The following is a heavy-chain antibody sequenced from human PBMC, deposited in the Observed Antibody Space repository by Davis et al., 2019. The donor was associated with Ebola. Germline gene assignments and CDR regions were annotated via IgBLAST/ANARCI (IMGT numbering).Heavy chain of an antibody. V-gene: IGHV4-59*01. J-gene: IGHJ4*02. CDR3: ARVQGSSWADY. Sequence: SETLSLTCTVSGGSISSYYWSWIRQLPGKGLEWIGYIYYSGSTNYNPSLKSRVTISVDTSKNQFSLKLSSVTAADTAVYYCARVQGSSWADYWGQGTLVTVSS. CDR2: IYYSGST. CDR1: GGSISSYY. D-gene: IGHD6-13*01.